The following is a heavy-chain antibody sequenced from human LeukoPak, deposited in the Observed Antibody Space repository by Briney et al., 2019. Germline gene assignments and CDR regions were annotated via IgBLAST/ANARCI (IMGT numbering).Heavy chain of an antibody. CDR2: TYHRSKWYY. CDR1: GDTVSSNSAA. V-gene: IGHV6-1*01. D-gene: IGHD6-13*01. J-gene: IGHJ4*02. Sequence: SQTLSLTCAISGDTVSSNSAAWNWLRQSPSRGLEWLGRTYHRSKWYYDYAVSVKSRITINPDTSKNQFSLQLNSVTPEDTAVYYCARSSYSNSWYVDYWGQGTLVTVSS. CDR3: ARSSYSNSWYVDY.